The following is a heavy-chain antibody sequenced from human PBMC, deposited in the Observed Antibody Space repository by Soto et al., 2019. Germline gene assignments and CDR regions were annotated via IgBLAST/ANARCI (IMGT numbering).Heavy chain of an antibody. J-gene: IGHJ6*02. CDR3: ARFSGGSYNTYYFYYGMDV. CDR1: GYTFTSYG. D-gene: IGHD2-15*01. V-gene: IGHV1-18*04. Sequence: AASVKVSCKASGYTFTSYGISWVRQAPGQGLDWMGWISAYNGNTKYAQDLQGRVTMTTDTSTSTAYTELRSLRSDDTAMYYCARFSGGSYNTYYFYYGMDVWGQGTTVTVSS. CDR2: ISAYNGNT.